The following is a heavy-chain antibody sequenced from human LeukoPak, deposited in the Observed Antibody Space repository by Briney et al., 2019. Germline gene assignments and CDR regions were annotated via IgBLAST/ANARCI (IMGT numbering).Heavy chain of an antibody. Sequence: ASVKVSCKASGYSFTTFYMHWVRQAPGQGLEWIGIINPSGGTTSQAQRFQGRVTMTRDTSTSTVYMELSSLRSEDTAVYYCASLATIGSDSFDIWGQGTMVTVSS. CDR1: GYSFTTFY. D-gene: IGHD2-2*03. CDR2: INPSGGTT. J-gene: IGHJ3*02. CDR3: ASLATIGSDSFDI. V-gene: IGHV1-46*01.